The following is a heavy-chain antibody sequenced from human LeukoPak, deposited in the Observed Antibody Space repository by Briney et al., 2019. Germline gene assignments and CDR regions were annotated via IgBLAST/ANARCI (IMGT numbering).Heavy chain of an antibody. D-gene: IGHD6-19*01. CDR1: GGTFSSYA. CDR2: IIPILGIA. J-gene: IGHJ4*02. V-gene: IGHV1-69*04. CDR3: ARDRTVAGTRVPFDY. Sequence: SVKVSCEASGGTFSSYAISWVRQAPGQGLEWMGRIIPILGIANYAQKFQGRVTITADKSTSTAYMELSSLRSEDTAVYYCARDRTVAGTRVPFDYWGQGTLVTVSS.